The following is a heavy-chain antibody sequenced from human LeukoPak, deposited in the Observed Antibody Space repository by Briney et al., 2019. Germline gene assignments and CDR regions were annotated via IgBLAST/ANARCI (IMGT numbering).Heavy chain of an antibody. D-gene: IGHD3-22*01. J-gene: IGHJ4*02. CDR2: ISTGSSYI. CDR3: ASTYYYDTQD. Sequence: GGSLRLSCAASGFTFSSYSMNWVRQAPGKGLEWVSSISTGSSYIYYADSVKGRFTISRDNAKNTLYLQMNSLRAEDTAVYYCASTYYYDTQDWGQGTLVTVSS. CDR1: GFTFSSYS. V-gene: IGHV3-21*01.